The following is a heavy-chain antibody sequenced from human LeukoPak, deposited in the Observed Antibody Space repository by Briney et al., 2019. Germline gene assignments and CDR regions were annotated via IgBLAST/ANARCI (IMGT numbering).Heavy chain of an antibody. Sequence: SGGSLRLSCAASGFTFSSYWMHWVRQAPGKGLVWVSRISPDGSTTGHADSVKGRFTTSRDNAKNTLFLQMNSLRAEDTALYFCAKKAQYDGHYPLDYWGQGTLVTVSA. CDR1: GFTFSSYW. V-gene: IGHV3-74*01. CDR2: ISPDGSTT. CDR3: AKKAQYDGHYPLDY. J-gene: IGHJ4*02. D-gene: IGHD4/OR15-4a*01.